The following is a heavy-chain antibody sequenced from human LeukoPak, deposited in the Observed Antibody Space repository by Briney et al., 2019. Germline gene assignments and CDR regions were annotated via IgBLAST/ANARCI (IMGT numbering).Heavy chain of an antibody. J-gene: IGHJ4*02. Sequence: GGSLRLSCAASGFTFSSYSMNWVRQAPGKGLEWVSSISSSSSYIYYADSVKGRFTISRDNAKNALYLQVNSLRAEDTAVYYCGRDLPIANKIFDYWGQGTLVTVSS. CDR3: GRDLPIANKIFDY. D-gene: IGHD6-13*01. CDR2: ISSSSSYI. CDR1: GFTFSSYS. V-gene: IGHV3-21*01.